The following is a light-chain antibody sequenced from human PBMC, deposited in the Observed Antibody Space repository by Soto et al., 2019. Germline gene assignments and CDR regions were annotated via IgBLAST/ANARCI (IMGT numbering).Light chain of an antibody. V-gene: IGLV1-47*02. CDR2: SNN. CDR3: AAWDDSLSGPV. CDR1: SSNIGSNY. Sequence: QSVLTQPPSASGTPGQRVTISCSGSSSNIGSNYVYWYQQLPATAPTLLIYSNNQRPSGVPDRFSASTSATSASLAISGLRYEDEADYYCAAWDDSLSGPVFGGGTQLTVL. J-gene: IGLJ2*01.